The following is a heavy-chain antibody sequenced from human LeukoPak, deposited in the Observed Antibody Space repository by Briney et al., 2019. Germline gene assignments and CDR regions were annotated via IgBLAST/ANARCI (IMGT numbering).Heavy chain of an antibody. Sequence: PGGSLRLSCAASGLTFRNYWMSWVRQAPGKGLEWVGSIKQDGSEKYYVDSVKGRFTISRDNAKNSLYLQMNSLRDEDTAVYYCAREGAAASRYYDFWSGTNQYYYYGMDVWGQGTTVTVSS. D-gene: IGHD3-3*01. CDR1: GLTFRNYW. V-gene: IGHV3-7*01. CDR3: AREGAAASRYYDFWSGTNQYYYYGMDV. CDR2: IKQDGSEK. J-gene: IGHJ6*02.